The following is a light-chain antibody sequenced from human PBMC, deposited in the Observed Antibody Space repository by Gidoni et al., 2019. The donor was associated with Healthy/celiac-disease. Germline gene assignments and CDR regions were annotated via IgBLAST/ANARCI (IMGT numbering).Light chain of an antibody. V-gene: IGKV3-20*01. CDR3: QQYGSLPGT. Sequence: EIVLTQSPGTLSLSPGERATLSCRASQSVSSSYLAWYQQKPGQAPRLLIYGASSRATGIPDRFSGSGSGTDFTLTISRLEPEDFAVYYCQQYGSLPGTFXXXTKVEIK. CDR1: QSVSSSY. CDR2: GAS. J-gene: IGKJ1*01.